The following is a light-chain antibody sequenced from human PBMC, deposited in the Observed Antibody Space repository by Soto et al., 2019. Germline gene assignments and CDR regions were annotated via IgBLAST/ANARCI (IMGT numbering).Light chain of an antibody. V-gene: IGLV2-14*03. CDR2: DVT. CDR1: SSDIGGYNF. CDR3: SSYTSTNTVV. J-gene: IGLJ2*01. Sequence: QSALTQPASVSGSPGQSITICCTGTSSDIGGYNFVSWYQQHPGKAPKLMFYDVTNRPSGVSNRFSGSKSGNTASLTISGLQAEDEAVYYCSSYTSTNTVVFGGGTQLTVL.